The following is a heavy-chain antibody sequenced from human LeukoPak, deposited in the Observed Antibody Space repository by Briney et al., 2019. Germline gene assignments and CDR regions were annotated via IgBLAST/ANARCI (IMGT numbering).Heavy chain of an antibody. J-gene: IGHJ4*02. CDR1: GFTFTTYW. V-gene: IGHV3-74*01. D-gene: IGHD2-8*01. Sequence: GGSLRLSCAASGFTFTTYWMHWVRQAPGKGLVWVSRINTDGSTTSYADSVKGRFTISRDNAKNTLYLQMNSLRAEDTALYYCASNGRGFFDYWGQGTLVTVSP. CDR2: INTDGSTT. CDR3: ASNGRGFFDY.